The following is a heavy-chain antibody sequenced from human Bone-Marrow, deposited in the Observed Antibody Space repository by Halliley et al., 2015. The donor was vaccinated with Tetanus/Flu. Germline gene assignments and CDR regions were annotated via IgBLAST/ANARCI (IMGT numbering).Heavy chain of an antibody. D-gene: IGHD6-19*01. V-gene: IGHV4-59*01. CDR2: VYYSGST. Sequence: IGNVYYSGSTNYNPSLKSRLTILLDRSKNQLSLELSSVTAADTAVYFCARDSLSPVAGIFDYWGQGTLVTVSS. J-gene: IGHJ4*02. CDR3: ARDSLSPVAGIFDY.